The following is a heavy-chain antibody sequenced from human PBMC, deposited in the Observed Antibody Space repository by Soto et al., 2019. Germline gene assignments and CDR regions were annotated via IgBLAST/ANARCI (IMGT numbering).Heavy chain of an antibody. CDR3: ARSQGSSSSLELYYYYYYGMDV. CDR2: IIPIPGTA. Sequence: QVRLVQSGAEVKKPGSSVKVSCKASGGTFGSYAISWVRQAPGQGLEWMGGIIPIPGTANYAQKFQGRVTIAADESTSTAYMELSSLRSEDTAVYYCARSQGSSSSLELYYYYYYGMDVWGQGTTVTVSS. J-gene: IGHJ6*02. V-gene: IGHV1-69*01. CDR1: GGTFGSYA. D-gene: IGHD2-2*01.